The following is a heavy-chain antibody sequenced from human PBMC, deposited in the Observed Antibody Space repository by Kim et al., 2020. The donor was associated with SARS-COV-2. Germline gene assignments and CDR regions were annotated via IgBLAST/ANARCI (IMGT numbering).Heavy chain of an antibody. CDR2: MNPNSGNT. Sequence: ASVKVSCKASGYTSTSYDINWVRQATGQGLEWMGWMNPNSGNTGYAQKFQGRVTMTRNTSISTAYMELSSLRSEDTAVYYCARATVTTRGRGYYFDYWGQGTLVTVSS. J-gene: IGHJ4*02. CDR1: GYTSTSYD. D-gene: IGHD4-4*01. CDR3: ARATVTTRGRGYYFDY. V-gene: IGHV1-8*01.